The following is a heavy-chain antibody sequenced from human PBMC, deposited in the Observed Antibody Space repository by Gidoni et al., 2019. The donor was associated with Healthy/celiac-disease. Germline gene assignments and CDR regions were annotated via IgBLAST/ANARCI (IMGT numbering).Heavy chain of an antibody. Sequence: QVQLQESGPGLVKPSETLSLTCTVSGYSIRSGYYWGWIRQPPGKGLEWIGSIYHSGSTYYNPSLKSRVTISVDTSKNQFSLKLSSVTAADTAVYYCARAYDYGDPEYFDYWGQGTLVTVSS. CDR1: GYSIRSGYY. D-gene: IGHD4-17*01. V-gene: IGHV4-38-2*02. CDR2: IYHSGST. J-gene: IGHJ4*02. CDR3: ARAYDYGDPEYFDY.